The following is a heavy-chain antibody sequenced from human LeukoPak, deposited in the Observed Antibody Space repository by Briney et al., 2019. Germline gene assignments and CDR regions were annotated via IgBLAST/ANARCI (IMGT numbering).Heavy chain of an antibody. CDR1: GGSISSGDYY. Sequence: KPSETLSLTCTVSGGSISSGDYYWSWIRQPPGKGLEWIGYIYYSGSTYYKPSLKSRVTISVDTSKNQFSLKLSSVTAADTAVYYCAREKIVVVPIAAYYMDVWGKGTTVTVSS. CDR3: AREKIVVVPIAAYYMDV. CDR2: IYYSGST. D-gene: IGHD2-2*01. J-gene: IGHJ6*03. V-gene: IGHV4-30-4*08.